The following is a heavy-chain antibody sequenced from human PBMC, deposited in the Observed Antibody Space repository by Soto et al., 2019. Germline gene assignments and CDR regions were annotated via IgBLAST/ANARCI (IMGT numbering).Heavy chain of an antibody. CDR2: ISAYNGNT. V-gene: IGHV1-18*01. J-gene: IGHJ4*02. CDR3: ARDGPYYVFWSGPLYYFDY. D-gene: IGHD3-3*01. CDR1: GYTFTSYG. Sequence: ASVKVSCKASGYTFTSYGISWVRQAPGQGLEWMGWISAYNGNTNYAQKLQGRVTMTTDTSTSTAYMELRSLRSDDTAVYYCARDGPYYVFWSGPLYYFDYWGQGTLVTVSS.